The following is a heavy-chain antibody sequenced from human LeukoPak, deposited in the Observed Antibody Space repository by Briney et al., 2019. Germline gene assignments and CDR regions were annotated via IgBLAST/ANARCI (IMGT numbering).Heavy chain of an antibody. Sequence: ASETLSLTCAVYGGSFSGYYWSWIRQPPGKGLEWIGEINHSGSTNYNPSLKSRVTISVDTSKNQFSLKLSSVTAADTAVYYCARDHLPHDAFDIWGQGTMVTVSS. CDR1: GGSFSGYY. J-gene: IGHJ3*02. CDR2: INHSGST. V-gene: IGHV4-34*01. CDR3: ARDHLPHDAFDI. D-gene: IGHD1-14*01.